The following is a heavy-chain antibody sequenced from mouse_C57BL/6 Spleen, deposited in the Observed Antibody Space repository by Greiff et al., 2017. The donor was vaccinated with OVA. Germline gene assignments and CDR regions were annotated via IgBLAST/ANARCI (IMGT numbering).Heavy chain of an antibody. Sequence: QVQLQQSGAELARPGASVKLSCKASGYTFTSSGISWVKQRTGQGLEWIGEIYPRSGNTYYNEKFKGKATLTADKSSSTAYMELRSLTSEDSAVYFCASEGYWGQGTSVTVSS. CDR2: IYPRSGNT. CDR1: GYTFTSSG. CDR3: ASEGY. V-gene: IGHV1-81*01. J-gene: IGHJ4*01.